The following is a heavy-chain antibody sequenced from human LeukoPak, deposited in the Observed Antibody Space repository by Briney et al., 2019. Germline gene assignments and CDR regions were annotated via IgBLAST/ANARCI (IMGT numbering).Heavy chain of an antibody. D-gene: IGHD6-13*01. J-gene: IGHJ3*02. Sequence: GAALQISCQGSGSNFITYWIGWGRQLPGKGLEWMGIIYPGDSDTTYRPSLQGQVTMSADESISTAYLRWSSLTASDTAIYYCARPLPGNAFDIWGQGTMVTVSS. CDR3: ARPLPGNAFDI. CDR1: GSNFITYW. CDR2: IYPGDSDT. V-gene: IGHV5-51*01.